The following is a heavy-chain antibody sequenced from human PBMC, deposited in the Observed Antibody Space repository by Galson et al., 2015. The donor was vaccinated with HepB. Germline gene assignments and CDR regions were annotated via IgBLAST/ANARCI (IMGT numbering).Heavy chain of an antibody. CDR2: IWYDGSNK. CDR1: GFTFSSYG. Sequence: SLRLSCAASGFTFSSYGMHWVRQAPGKGLEWVAVIWYDGSNKYYADSVKGRFTISRDNSKNTLYLQMNSLRAEDTAVYYCARIRGDSGYALGYWGQGTLVTVSS. J-gene: IGHJ4*02. V-gene: IGHV3-33*01. D-gene: IGHD5-12*01. CDR3: ARIRGDSGYALGY.